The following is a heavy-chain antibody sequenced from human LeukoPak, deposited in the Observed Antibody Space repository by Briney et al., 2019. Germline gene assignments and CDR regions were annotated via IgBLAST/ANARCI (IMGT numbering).Heavy chain of an antibody. CDR1: GGSISSYY. CDR3: ACLTGGYCSSWYSGHY. CDR2: IYHGGST. V-gene: IGHV4-59*01. Sequence: PSETLSLTCTVSGGSISSYYWSWIRQPPGKGLEWIAYIYHGGSTSYNPSLKSRVTISLDTYNNQFSLRLSSVTATDTAVYYLACLTGGYCSSWYSGHYGGQGTLVTVSS. J-gene: IGHJ4*02. D-gene: IGHD6-13*01.